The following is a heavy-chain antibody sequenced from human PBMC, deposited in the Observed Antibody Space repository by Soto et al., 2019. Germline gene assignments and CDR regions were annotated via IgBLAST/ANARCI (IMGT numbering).Heavy chain of an antibody. V-gene: IGHV3-15*07. D-gene: IGHD3-16*01. Sequence: GGSLRLSCAASGFTFSNAWMNWVRQAPGKGLEWVGRIKSKTDGGTTDYAATVKGRFTISRDDSKNTLYLQMNSLKTEDTAVYYCTTAPVGVPRGAFDIWGQGTMVTVSS. CDR3: TTAPVGVPRGAFDI. CDR2: IKSKTDGGTT. J-gene: IGHJ3*02. CDR1: GFTFSNAW.